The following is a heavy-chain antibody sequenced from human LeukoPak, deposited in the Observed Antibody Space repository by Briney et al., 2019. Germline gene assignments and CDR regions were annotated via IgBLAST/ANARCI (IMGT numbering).Heavy chain of an antibody. V-gene: IGHV3-20*04. CDR3: AREHYGSGSYYSGYYFDY. CDR2: INWNGGST. CDR1: GFTFHDYG. J-gene: IGHJ4*02. Sequence: GGSLRLSCAASGFTFHDYGMSWVRQAPGKGLEWVSGINWNGGSTGYADSVKGRFTISRDNAKNSLYLQMNSLRAEDTALYYCAREHYGSGSYYSGYYFDYWGQGTLVTVSS. D-gene: IGHD3-10*01.